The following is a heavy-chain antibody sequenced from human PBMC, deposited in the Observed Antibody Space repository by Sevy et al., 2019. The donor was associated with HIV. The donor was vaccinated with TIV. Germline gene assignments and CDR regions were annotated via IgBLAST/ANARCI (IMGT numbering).Heavy chain of an antibody. CDR2: VSGRNGNT. J-gene: IGHJ3*02. CDR1: GYTFTTYG. V-gene: IGHV1-18*01. Sequence: ASVKVSCKASGYTFTTYGISWVRQAPGQGLEWMGWVSGRNGNTHYAQTFQGRVTMTTDTSTSTVYMELRGLRSDDTAIYYCARDYDCRASTCSDAFDIWGQGTMVTVSS. D-gene: IGHD3-16*01. CDR3: ARDYDCRASTCSDAFDI.